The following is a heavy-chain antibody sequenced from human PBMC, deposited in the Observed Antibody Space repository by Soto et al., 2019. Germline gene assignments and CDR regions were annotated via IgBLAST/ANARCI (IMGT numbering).Heavy chain of an antibody. D-gene: IGHD3-9*01. V-gene: IGHV3-48*03. J-gene: IGHJ4*02. Sequence: EVQLVESGGGLVQPGGSLRLSCAASGFTFSSYEMIWVRQAPGKGLEWVSFISSSGSTIYYADSVKGRFSISRDNAKNSLYLQMNSLTAEDTAVYFCARAEGDWLLDYWGQGTLVTVSS. CDR2: ISSSGSTI. CDR3: ARAEGDWLLDY. CDR1: GFTFSSYE.